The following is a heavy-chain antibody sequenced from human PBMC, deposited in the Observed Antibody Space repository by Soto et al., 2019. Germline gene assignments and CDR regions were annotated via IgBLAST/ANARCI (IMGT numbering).Heavy chain of an antibody. V-gene: IGHV3-30-3*01. Sequence: TGGSLRLSCAASGFTFSTHAMHWVRQAPCKGLECVAIVSFDGSNKYYADSVKGRFTISRDNSKNTLYLQMSGLTPEDTAFYYCARDQTGITAAGGGRIDHWGQGTLVTVSS. CDR1: GFTFSTHA. CDR2: VSFDGSNK. CDR3: ARDQTGITAAGGGRIDH. J-gene: IGHJ4*02. D-gene: IGHD6-13*01.